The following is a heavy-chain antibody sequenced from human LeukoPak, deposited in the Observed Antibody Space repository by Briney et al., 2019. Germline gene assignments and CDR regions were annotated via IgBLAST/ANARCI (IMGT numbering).Heavy chain of an antibody. V-gene: IGHV3-9*01. CDR2: ISWNSGSI. CDR1: GFTFDDYA. CDR3: AKDGEYCSSTSCFLPPFDY. Sequence: PGRSLRRSCAASGFTFDDYAMHWVRQAPGKGLEWVSGISWNSGSIGYADSVKGRFTISRDNAKNSLYLQMNSLRAEDTALYYCAKDGEYCSSTSCFLPPFDYWGQGTLVTVSS. D-gene: IGHD2-2*01. J-gene: IGHJ4*02.